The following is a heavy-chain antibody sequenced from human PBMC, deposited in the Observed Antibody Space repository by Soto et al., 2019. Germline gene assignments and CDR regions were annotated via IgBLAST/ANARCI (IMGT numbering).Heavy chain of an antibody. CDR1: GFTFSTYA. V-gene: IGHV3-23*01. CDR2: IGGLSGGT. Sequence: EVQLLESGGGSVQPGGALRLSCVASGFTFSTYAMSWVRQAPGKGLEWVSGIGGLSGGTDYADSLKGRLTISRDNSKNTLSLQMNSLRAEDTAVYFCAKVSILTESYHYYAMDVWGQGATVTVSS. J-gene: IGHJ6*02. D-gene: IGHD3-9*01. CDR3: AKVSILTESYHYYAMDV.